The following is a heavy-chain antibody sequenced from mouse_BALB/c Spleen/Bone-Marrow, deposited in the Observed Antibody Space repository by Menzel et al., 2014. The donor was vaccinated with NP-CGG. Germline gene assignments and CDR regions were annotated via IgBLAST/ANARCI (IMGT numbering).Heavy chain of an antibody. V-gene: IGHV5-17*02. Sequence: DVKLVESGGGLVQPGGSRKLSCAASGITFRNFGMHWVRQAPEKGLEWVAYISSGSSTIYYADTLKGRFTISRDNPKNXLSLQMTSLRSEDTAMYYCARIGRARGYAMDYWGQGTSVTVSS. CDR1: GITFRNFG. D-gene: IGHD3-3*01. CDR2: ISSGSSTI. J-gene: IGHJ4*01. CDR3: ARIGRARGYAMDY.